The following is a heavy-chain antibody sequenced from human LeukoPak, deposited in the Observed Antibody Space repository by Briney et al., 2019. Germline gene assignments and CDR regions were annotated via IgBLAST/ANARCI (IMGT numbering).Heavy chain of an antibody. D-gene: IGHD3-10*01. V-gene: IGHV1-3*01. CDR2: INAGNGNT. Sequence: ASVKVSCKASGYTFTSYAIHWVRQAPGQRLEWMGWINAGNGNTKYSQKFQGRVTITRDTSASTAYMELSSLRSEDTAVYYCARNMVRGVRGAQDYYYGMDVGAKGPRSPSP. J-gene: IGHJ6*02. CDR1: GYTFTSYA. CDR3: ARNMVRGVRGAQDYYYGMDV.